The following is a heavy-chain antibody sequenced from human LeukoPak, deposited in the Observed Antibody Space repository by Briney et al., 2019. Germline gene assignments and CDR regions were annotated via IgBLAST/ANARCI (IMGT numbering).Heavy chain of an antibody. D-gene: IGHD3-10*01. CDR2: IYYSGST. V-gene: IGHV4-39*01. CDR1: GGSISSYY. CDR3: ARHELRLLWFGELYLATTFDP. Sequence: KTSETLSLTCTVSGGSISSYYWGWVRQPPGKGLEWIGSIYYSGSTYYNPSLKSRVTISVDTSKNQFSLKLSSVTAADTAVYYCARHELRLLWFGELYLATTFDPWGQGTLVTVSS. J-gene: IGHJ5*02.